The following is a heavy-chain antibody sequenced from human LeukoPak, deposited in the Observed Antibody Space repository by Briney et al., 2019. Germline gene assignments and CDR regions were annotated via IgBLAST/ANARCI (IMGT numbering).Heavy chain of an antibody. D-gene: IGHD2-15*01. J-gene: IGHJ4*02. CDR3: ARLAAKTVDY. V-gene: IGHV4-39*07. CDR2: IYYSGST. CDR1: GGSISSSSYY. Sequence: SETLSLTCTVSGGSISSSSYYSGWIRQRPGKGLEWIGNIYYSGSTSYNPSLKSRVTISVDTSKDQFSLKLNSVTAADTAVYYCARLAAKTVDYWGQGTLVTVSS.